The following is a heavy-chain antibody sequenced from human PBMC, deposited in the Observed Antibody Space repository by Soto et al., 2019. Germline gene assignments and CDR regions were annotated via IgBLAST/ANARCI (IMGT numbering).Heavy chain of an antibody. CDR3: AKDFAYDSSGYYGDS. CDR2: ISGSGST. J-gene: IGHJ5*01. Sequence: EVQLLESGGGLVQPGGSLRLSCAASGFTFSSYAMSWVRQAPGEGLEWVSAISGSGSTYYADSVKGRFTISRDNSKNTLYLQMNSLRAEDTAVYYCAKDFAYDSSGYYGDSWGQGTLVTVSS. CDR1: GFTFSSYA. V-gene: IGHV3-23*01. D-gene: IGHD3-22*01.